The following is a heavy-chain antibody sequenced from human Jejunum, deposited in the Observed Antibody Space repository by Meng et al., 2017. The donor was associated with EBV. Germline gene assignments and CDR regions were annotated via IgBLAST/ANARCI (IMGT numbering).Heavy chain of an antibody. D-gene: IGHD2-21*02. CDR2: INTRTGNP. CDR1: GYTFSRYA. V-gene: IGHV7-4-1*02. CDR3: ASDISTATFGY. Sequence: QVQLVQSGPGLKKPGASVKVSCKASGYTFSRYAMNWVRQAPGQGLEWMGWINTRTGNPAYAQGFTGRFVFSLDTSVSTAYLQISSLKAEDTAVYYCASDISTATFGYWGQGTLVTVSS. J-gene: IGHJ4*02.